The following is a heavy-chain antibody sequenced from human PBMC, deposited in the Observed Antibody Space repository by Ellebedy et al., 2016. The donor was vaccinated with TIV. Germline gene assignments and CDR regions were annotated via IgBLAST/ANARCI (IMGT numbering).Heavy chain of an antibody. CDR2: IYYSGST. V-gene: IGHV4-31*03. CDR1: GGSISSGGYY. D-gene: IGHD3-22*01. CDR3: ATGRYYDSSGYFQYFFDY. Sequence: MPSETLSLTCTVSGGSISSGGYYWSWIRQYPGKGLGWIGYIYYSGSTYYNPSLKSRITISVDTSKNQFSLKLSSVTAADTAVYYCATGRYYDSSGYFQYFFDYWGQGTLVTVSS. J-gene: IGHJ4*02.